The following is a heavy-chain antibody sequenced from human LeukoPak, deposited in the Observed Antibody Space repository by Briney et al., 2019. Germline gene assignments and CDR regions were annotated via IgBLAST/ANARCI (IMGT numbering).Heavy chain of an antibody. V-gene: IGHV3-30*18. CDR2: ISYDGSNK. CDR3: AKDADDYGDYVYWYFDL. D-gene: IGHD4-17*01. Sequence: GGSLRLSCAASGFTFSSYGMHWVRQAPGKGLEWVAVISYDGSNKYYADSVKGRFTISRDNSKNTLYLQMNSLRAEDTAVYYCAKDADDYGDYVYWYFDLWGRGTLVTVSS. CDR1: GFTFSSYG. J-gene: IGHJ2*01.